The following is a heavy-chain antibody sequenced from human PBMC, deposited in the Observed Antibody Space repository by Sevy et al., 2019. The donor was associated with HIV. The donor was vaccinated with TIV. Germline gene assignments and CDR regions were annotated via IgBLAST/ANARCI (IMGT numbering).Heavy chain of an antibody. CDR1: GFTFSSYG. Sequence: GGSLRLSCAASGFTFSSYGMHWVRQPPGKGLEWVSVISYDGSNKYYADSVKGRFTFSRDNSKNTLNLQMNSLRAEDTDVYYCAKDLTMIVVADAFDIWGQGTMVTVSS. V-gene: IGHV3-30*18. J-gene: IGHJ3*02. CDR3: AKDLTMIVVADAFDI. D-gene: IGHD3-22*01. CDR2: ISYDGSNK.